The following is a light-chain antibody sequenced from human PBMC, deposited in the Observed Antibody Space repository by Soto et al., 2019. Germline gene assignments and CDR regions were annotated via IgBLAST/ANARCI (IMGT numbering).Light chain of an antibody. CDR2: YDS. CDR1: NSGSKS. CDR3: QVWEISSDHYV. J-gene: IGLJ1*01. Sequence: SYELTQPPSMSVAPGKTARITCGGNNSGSKSVHWYRQKPGQAPVLVIFYDSGRPSGIPERFSGSNSGNTATLTISRVEAGDEADYYCQVWEISSDHYVFGTGTKVTVL. V-gene: IGLV3-21*01.